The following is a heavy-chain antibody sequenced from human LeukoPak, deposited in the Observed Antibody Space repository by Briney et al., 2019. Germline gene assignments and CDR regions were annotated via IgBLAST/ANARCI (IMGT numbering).Heavy chain of an antibody. CDR3: TRRSDY. CDR1: GFTFSTYG. CDR2: IDTGTSTI. V-gene: IGHV3-48*01. Sequence: EGSLRLSCAASGFTFSTYGIHWVRQAPGKGLEWVSYIDTGTSTIYYADSVKGRFTISKDNAKNSLYLQMNSLRTEDTAVYYCTRRSDYWGQGTLVTVSS. J-gene: IGHJ4*02.